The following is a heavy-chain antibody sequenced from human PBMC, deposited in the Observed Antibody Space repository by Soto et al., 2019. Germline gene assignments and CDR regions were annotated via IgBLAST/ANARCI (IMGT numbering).Heavy chain of an antibody. CDR1: GGSISSGGYY. Sequence: SETLSLTCTVSGGSISSGGYYWSWIRQHPGKGLEWIGYIYYSGSTYYNPSLKSRVTISVDTSKNQFSLKLSSVTAADTAVYYCATWTSSIAARRIRGANWFDPWGQGTLVTVSS. CDR3: ATWTSSIAARRIRGANWFDP. CDR2: IYYSGST. V-gene: IGHV4-31*03. J-gene: IGHJ5*02. D-gene: IGHD6-6*01.